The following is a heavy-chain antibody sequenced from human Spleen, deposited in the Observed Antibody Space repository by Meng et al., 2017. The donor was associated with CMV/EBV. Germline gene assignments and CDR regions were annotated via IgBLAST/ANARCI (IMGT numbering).Heavy chain of an antibody. CDR1: GFTFNGYN. CDR3: ARAFYDFWSGIGY. V-gene: IGHV3-21*01. CDR2: ISTSSTYI. J-gene: IGHJ4*02. Sequence: GESLKISCAASGFTFNGYNMNWVRQAPGKGLEWVASISTSSTYIFYTDSVKGRFTISRDNANSALYLQMDSLRAEDTAVYYCARAFYDFWSGIGYWGQGTLVTVSS. D-gene: IGHD3-3*01.